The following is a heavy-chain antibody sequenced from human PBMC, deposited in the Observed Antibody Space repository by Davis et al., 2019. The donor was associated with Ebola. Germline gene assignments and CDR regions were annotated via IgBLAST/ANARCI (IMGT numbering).Heavy chain of an antibody. CDR3: ARDPDTSGYYPWFDP. Sequence: PGGSLRLSCAASGFIFSHYGMHWVRQAPGKGLEWVAGIWSHGNDYLYGDSVRGRSTISRDNSKNTLSLQMNSLRVQDTAVYYCARDPDTSGYYPWFDPWGQGTLVTVSS. J-gene: IGHJ5*02. D-gene: IGHD6-19*01. V-gene: IGHV3-33*01. CDR2: IWSHGNDY. CDR1: GFIFSHYG.